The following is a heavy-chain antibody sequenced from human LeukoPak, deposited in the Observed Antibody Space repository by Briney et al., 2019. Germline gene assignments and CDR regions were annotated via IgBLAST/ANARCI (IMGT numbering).Heavy chain of an antibody. V-gene: IGHV3-48*01. CDR2: ISSSSSTI. D-gene: IGHD3-22*01. CDR1: GFTFSSYS. Sequence: GGSLRLSCAASGFTFSSYSMNWVRQAPGKGLEWVSYISSSSSTIYYADSVKGRFTISRDNAKNSLYVQMNSQRAEDTAVYYCARDHHRRLYDSQARDTFDIWGQGTMVTVSS. CDR3: ARDHHRRLYDSQARDTFDI. J-gene: IGHJ3*02.